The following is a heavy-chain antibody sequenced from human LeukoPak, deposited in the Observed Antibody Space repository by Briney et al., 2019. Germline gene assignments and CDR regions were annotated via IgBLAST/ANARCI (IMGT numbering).Heavy chain of an antibody. CDR2: ISYDGTNK. CDR1: GFTFSSHA. Sequence: GGSLRLSCAASGFTFSSHAMHWVRQAPGKGLEWVAVISYDGTNKYYADSVKGRFTISRDNSKTTLYLQMNSLRSEDTAVYYCARARSSYGYGDSFDIWGQGTMVTVSS. D-gene: IGHD5-18*01. J-gene: IGHJ3*02. V-gene: IGHV3-30*04. CDR3: ARARSSYGYGDSFDI.